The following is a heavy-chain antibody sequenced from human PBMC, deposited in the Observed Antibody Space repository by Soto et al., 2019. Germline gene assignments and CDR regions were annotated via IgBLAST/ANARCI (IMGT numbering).Heavy chain of an antibody. Sequence: HPGGSLRLSCAASGFTFSSYGMHWVRQAPGKGLEWVAVISYDGSNKYYADSVKGRFTISRDNSKNTLYLQMNSLRAEDTAVYYCAKALSGSGTSPLLVWGQGTTVTVSS. D-gene: IGHD3-10*01. J-gene: IGHJ6*02. CDR3: AKALSGSGTSPLLV. CDR2: ISYDGSNK. CDR1: GFTFSSYG. V-gene: IGHV3-30*18.